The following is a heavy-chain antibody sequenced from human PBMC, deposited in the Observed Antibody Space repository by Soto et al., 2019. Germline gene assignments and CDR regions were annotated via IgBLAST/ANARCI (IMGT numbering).Heavy chain of an antibody. V-gene: IGHV1-69*06. J-gene: IGHJ6*02. D-gene: IGHD6-13*01. CDR2: IIPIFGTA. CDR3: ARGKKSIAAAGPYYNYCMDV. CDR1: GGNFSSYA. Sequence: SVKVSCKASGGNFSSYAISWVRQAPGQGLEWMGGIIPIFGTANYAQKFQGRVTITADKSTSTAYMELSSLGSEDTAVYYCARGKKSIAAAGPYYNYCMDVWGQGTTVTVSS.